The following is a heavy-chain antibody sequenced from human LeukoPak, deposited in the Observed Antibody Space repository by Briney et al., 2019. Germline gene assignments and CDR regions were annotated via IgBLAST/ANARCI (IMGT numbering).Heavy chain of an antibody. D-gene: IGHD6-13*01. Sequence: PSETLSLTCTVSGGSVSSGSYYWSWIRQPPGKGLEWIGYIYYSGSTNYNPSLKSRVTISVDTSKNQFSLKLSSVTAADTAVYYCARGPIAALPDYWGQGTLVTVSS. CDR3: ARGPIAALPDY. CDR2: IYYSGST. V-gene: IGHV4-61*01. J-gene: IGHJ4*02. CDR1: GGSVSSGSYY.